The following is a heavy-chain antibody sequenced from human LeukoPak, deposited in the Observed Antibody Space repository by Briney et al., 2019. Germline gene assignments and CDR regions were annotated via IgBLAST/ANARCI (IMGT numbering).Heavy chain of an antibody. V-gene: IGHV4-59*01. CDR2: VYYSGSS. CDR3: ARAYSGGYSYFDH. Sequence: SETLSLTCTVSGGSMSSYYWSWVRQSPRKGLEWIGNVYYSGSSNYNPSLESRVTISVDTSKNQFFLILSSVPAADTAVYYCARAYSGGYSYFDHWGQGTLVTVSS. CDR1: GGSMSSYY. D-gene: IGHD1-26*01. J-gene: IGHJ4*02.